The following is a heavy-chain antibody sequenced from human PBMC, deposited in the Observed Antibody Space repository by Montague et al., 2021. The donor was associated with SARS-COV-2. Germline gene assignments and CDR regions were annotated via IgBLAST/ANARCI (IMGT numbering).Heavy chain of an antibody. CDR3: AKASEVFWLGQFVRDAFDI. V-gene: IGHV3-30*18. CDR1: VFTFNNYG. D-gene: IGHD3-16*02. CDR2: ISYEGSQK. J-gene: IGHJ3*02. Sequence: SLRLSCAASVFTFNNYGIHLVRQAPGKGLEWVAVISYEGSQKFFSDSVKGRFAISRDSAQRTVFLQMNSLRVDDTAVYHCAKASEVFWLGQFVRDAFDIWGQGTTVVVSS.